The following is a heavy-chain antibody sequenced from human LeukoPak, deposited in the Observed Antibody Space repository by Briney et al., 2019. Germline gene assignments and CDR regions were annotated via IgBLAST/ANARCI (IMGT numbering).Heavy chain of an antibody. J-gene: IGHJ4*02. D-gene: IGHD2-8*02. CDR3: ARHGPPPSPGAPTDY. CDR1: GGSISSYY. CDR2: ISYSGTT. Sequence: PSETLSLTCTVSGGSISSYYWSWIRQPPGKGLEWIGYISYSGTTNYNPSLKSRVTISVDTSKTQFSLKLSSVTAADTAVYYCARHGPPPSPGAPTDYWGQGTLVTVSS. V-gene: IGHV4-59*08.